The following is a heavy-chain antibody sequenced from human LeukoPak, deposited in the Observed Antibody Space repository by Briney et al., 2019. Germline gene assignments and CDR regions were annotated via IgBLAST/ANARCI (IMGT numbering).Heavy chain of an antibody. Sequence: PGGSPRLSCAGSGFTFTTSDMNWVRQAPGKGLEWVSSISTSSSYIYYAESVKGRFIISRDNTKNSLFLQMNSLRVDDTAVYYCARVRGAMFRSGWSDYWGQGTLVTVSS. J-gene: IGHJ4*02. CDR2: ISTSSSYI. D-gene: IGHD6-13*01. CDR1: GFTFTTSD. V-gene: IGHV3-21*01. CDR3: ARVRGAMFRSGWSDY.